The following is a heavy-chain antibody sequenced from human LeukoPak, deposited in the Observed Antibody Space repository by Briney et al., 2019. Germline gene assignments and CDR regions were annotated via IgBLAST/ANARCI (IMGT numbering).Heavy chain of an antibody. Sequence: PGGSLRLSCAASGFSFSSYAMHWVRQAPGKGLEWVAVISYDGSNKYYADSVKGRFTVSRDNSKNTLYLQMNSLRAEDTAVYYCARDAGDYVALSNFDYWGQGTLVTVSS. V-gene: IGHV3-30*04. J-gene: IGHJ4*02. D-gene: IGHD4-17*01. CDR2: ISYDGSNK. CDR3: ARDAGDYVALSNFDY. CDR1: GFSFSSYA.